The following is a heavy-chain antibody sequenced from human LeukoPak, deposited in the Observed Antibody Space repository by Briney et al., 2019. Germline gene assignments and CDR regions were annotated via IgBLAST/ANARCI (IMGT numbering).Heavy chain of an antibody. J-gene: IGHJ6*02. CDR3: ARGGAVPAANTGYGMDV. CDR2: IYDGST. V-gene: IGHV4-59*01. Sequence: SETLSLTCTVSGDSINNDYWTWIRQPPGKGLEWIGYIYDGSTNYSPSLESRVTISADTSKNQFSLKMTSVTAADTAVYYCARGGAVPAANTGYGMDVWGQGTTVTVSS. D-gene: IGHD2-2*01. CDR1: GDSINNDY.